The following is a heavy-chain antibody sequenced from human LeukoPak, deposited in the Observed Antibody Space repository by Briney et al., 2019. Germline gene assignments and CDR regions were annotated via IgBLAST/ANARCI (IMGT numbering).Heavy chain of an antibody. D-gene: IGHD2-8*01. CDR1: GYSISSGYY. CDR2: IYHSGST. J-gene: IGHJ5*02. V-gene: IGHV4-38-2*01. Sequence: PSETLSLTCAVSGYSISSGYYWGWIRQPPGKGLEWIGSIYHSGSTYYNPSLKSRVTISVDTSKNQFSLKLSSVTAADTAVYYCARGANGVCLTWGQGTLVTVSS. CDR3: ARGANGVCLT.